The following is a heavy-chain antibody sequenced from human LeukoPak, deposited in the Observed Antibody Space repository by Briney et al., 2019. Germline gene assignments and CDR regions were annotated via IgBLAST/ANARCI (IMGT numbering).Heavy chain of an antibody. D-gene: IGHD2/OR15-2a*01. V-gene: IGHV3-7*01. Sequence: GGSLRLSCAASGFAFNSQTMSWVRPAPGKGLEWVASIKEDEIEIHYVDSVKGRFTISRDNAKDSLYLQMNSLRAEDTAVYYCVKDMNSGSPLYYFQSWGQGTLVTVSS. CDR3: VKDMNSGSPLYYFQS. J-gene: IGHJ4*02. CDR2: IKEDEIEI. CDR1: GFAFNSQT.